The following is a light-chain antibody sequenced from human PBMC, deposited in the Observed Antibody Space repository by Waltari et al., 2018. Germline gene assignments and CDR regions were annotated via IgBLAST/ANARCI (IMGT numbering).Light chain of an antibody. J-gene: IGLJ3*02. V-gene: IGLV3-25*03. CDR3: QSSDSSGSYVL. Sequence: SYGLTQAPSVSVSPGQTARITCSGDTLPTDYAYWYQQKPGQAPVLVIYKDSERPSGIAERFSGSRAGTTVALTINGVQAEDEAEYYCQSSDSSGSYVLFGGGTKLTVL. CDR1: TLPTDY. CDR2: KDS.